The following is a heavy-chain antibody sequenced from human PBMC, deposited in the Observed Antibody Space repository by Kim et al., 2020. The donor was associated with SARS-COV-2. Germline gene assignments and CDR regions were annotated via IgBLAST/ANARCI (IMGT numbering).Heavy chain of an antibody. CDR1: GFSLSTSGVG. CDR2: IYWDDDK. D-gene: IGHD3-22*01. J-gene: IGHJ4*02. CDR3: ALTRNTYYYDSSAAQFDY. Sequence: SGPTLVNPTQTLTLTCTFSGFSLSTSGVGVGWIRQPPGKALEWLALIYWDDDKRYSPSLKSRLTITKDTSKNQVVLTMTNMDPVDTATYYCALTRNTYYYDSSAAQFDYWGQGTLVTVSS. V-gene: IGHV2-5*02.